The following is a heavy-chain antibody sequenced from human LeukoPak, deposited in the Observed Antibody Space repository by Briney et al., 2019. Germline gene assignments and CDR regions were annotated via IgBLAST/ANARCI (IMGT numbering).Heavy chain of an antibody. Sequence: PGGSLRLSCAASGFTFSSYAMSWVRQAPGKGLEWVSAISGSGGSTYYIDSVKGRFTISRDNSKNTLYLQMESLRAEDTAVYYCARGGDMVGTTKVPFDYWGQGTLVTVSS. J-gene: IGHJ4*02. CDR2: ISGSGGST. CDR3: ARGGDMVGTTKVPFDY. D-gene: IGHD1-26*01. V-gene: IGHV3-23*01. CDR1: GFTFSSYA.